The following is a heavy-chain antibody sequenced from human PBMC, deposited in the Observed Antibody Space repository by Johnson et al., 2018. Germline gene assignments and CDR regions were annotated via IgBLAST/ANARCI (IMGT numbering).Heavy chain of an antibody. CDR1: AFTFSSYD. CDR2: IS. Sequence: VQLVETGGGVVQPGRSLRLSCAASAFTFSSYDIHWVSQAPGKGLEWVAVISKGRFPIARDNSKNTVYLQMNNLRVEDTAVYYCGAFDYGDYWGQGTLVTVSS. V-gene: IGHV3-30*03. CDR3: GAFDYGDY. D-gene: IGHD3-16*01. J-gene: IGHJ4*02.